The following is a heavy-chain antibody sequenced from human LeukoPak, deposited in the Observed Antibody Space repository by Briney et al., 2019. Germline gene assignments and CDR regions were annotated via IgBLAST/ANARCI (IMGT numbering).Heavy chain of an antibody. Sequence: ASVKVSCKASGYTFTGYYMHWVRQAPGQGLEWMGWINPNSGGTNYAQKLQGRVTMTTDTSTSTAYMELRSLRSDDTAVYYCARDSVIRGINNFDYWGQGTLVTVSS. V-gene: IGHV1-2*02. J-gene: IGHJ4*02. D-gene: IGHD3-10*01. CDR1: GYTFTGYY. CDR3: ARDSVIRGINNFDY. CDR2: INPNSGGT.